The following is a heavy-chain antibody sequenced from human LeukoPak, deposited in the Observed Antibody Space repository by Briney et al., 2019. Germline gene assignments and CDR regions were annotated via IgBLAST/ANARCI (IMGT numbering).Heavy chain of an antibody. CDR2: ISYSGST. Sequence: PSETLSLTCTVSGGFISTYYWSWIRQPPGKGLKWIGFISYSGSTYHNPSLKSRVTMSVDTSKNQFSLNLRSVTAADTAVYYCARDRYSYGFWGQGILVTVSS. CDR1: GGFISTYY. CDR3: ARDRYSYGF. D-gene: IGHD5-18*01. V-gene: IGHV4-59*01. J-gene: IGHJ4*02.